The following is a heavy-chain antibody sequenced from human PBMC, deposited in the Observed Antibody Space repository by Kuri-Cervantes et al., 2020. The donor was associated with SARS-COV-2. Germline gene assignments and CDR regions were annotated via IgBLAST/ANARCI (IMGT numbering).Heavy chain of an antibody. V-gene: IGHV3-21*01. CDR3: ARGPESGYCSSTSRYLDY. CDR1: GFTSSSYS. D-gene: IGHD2-2*03. J-gene: IGHJ4*02. Sequence: GGSLRVCCAASGFTSSSYSMNWVRQAPGKGLEWVSSISSSSSYIYYADSVKGRFTISRDNAKNSLYLQMNSLRAEDTAVYYCARGPESGYCSSTSRYLDYWGQGTLVTVSS. CDR2: ISSSSSYI.